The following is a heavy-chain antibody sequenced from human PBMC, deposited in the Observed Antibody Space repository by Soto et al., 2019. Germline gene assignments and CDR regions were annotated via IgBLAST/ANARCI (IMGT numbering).Heavy chain of an antibody. D-gene: IGHD1-1*01. CDR3: ARELGYSRTWPRY. J-gene: IGHJ4*02. CDR2: IYYSGST. Sequence: SETLSLTCTVSGGSISSGDYYWSWIRQPPGKGLEWIGYIYYSGSTYYNPSLKSRVTISVDTSKNQFSLKLTSVTAADTAVYYCARELGYSRTWPRYCGEGALVTVSS. CDR1: GGSISSGDYY. V-gene: IGHV4-30-4*01.